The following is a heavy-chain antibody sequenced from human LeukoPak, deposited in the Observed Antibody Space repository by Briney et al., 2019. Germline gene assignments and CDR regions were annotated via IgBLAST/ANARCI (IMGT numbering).Heavy chain of an antibody. J-gene: IGHJ4*02. CDR2: IYHSGST. CDR1: GYSISSGYY. Sequence: PSETLSLTCTVSGYSISSGYYWGWIRQPPGKGLEWIGSIYHSGSTYYNPSLKSRVTISVDTSKNQFSLKLSSVTAADTAVYYCARGPQEMATFKGFNYWGQGTRVSVSS. D-gene: IGHD5-24*01. CDR3: ARGPQEMATFKGFNY. V-gene: IGHV4-38-2*02.